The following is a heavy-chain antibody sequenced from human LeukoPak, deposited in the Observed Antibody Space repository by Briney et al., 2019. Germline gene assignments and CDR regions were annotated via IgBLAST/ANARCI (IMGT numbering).Heavy chain of an antibody. Sequence: GRSLRLSCAASGFTFYDYAMHWVRQAPGKGLEWVSGISWNSGSIGYADSVKGRFTISRDNAKNSLYLQMNSLRAEDTALYYCAKATTRITMIVPAFDIWGQGTMVTVSS. J-gene: IGHJ3*02. CDR3: AKATTRITMIVPAFDI. V-gene: IGHV3-9*01. CDR2: ISWNSGSI. CDR1: GFTFYDYA. D-gene: IGHD3-22*01.